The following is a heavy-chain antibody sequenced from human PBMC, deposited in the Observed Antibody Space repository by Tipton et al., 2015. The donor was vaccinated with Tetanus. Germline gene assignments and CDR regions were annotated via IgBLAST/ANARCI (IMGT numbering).Heavy chain of an antibody. CDR2: ISAYNGNT. J-gene: IGHJ3*02. CDR3: ARDLGCSSTSCPAYAFDI. D-gene: IGHD2-2*01. CDR1: GYTFTSYG. Sequence: QLVQSGAEVKKPGASVKVSCKASGYTFTSYGISWVRQAPGQGLEWMGWISAYNGNTNYAQKLQGRVTMTTDTSTSTAYMELRSLRSDGTAGYYCARDLGCSSTSCPAYAFDIWGQGTMVTVSS. V-gene: IGHV1-18*01.